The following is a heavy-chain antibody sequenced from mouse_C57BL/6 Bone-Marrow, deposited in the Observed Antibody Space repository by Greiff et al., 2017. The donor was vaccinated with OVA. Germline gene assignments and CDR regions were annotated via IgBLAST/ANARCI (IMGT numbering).Heavy chain of an antibody. CDR3: ARRDYDYDGYAMDY. Sequence: EVKLVESGGGLVQPGGSLKLSCAASGFTFSDYYMYWVRQTPEKRLEWVAYISNGGGSTYYPDTVKGRFTISRDNAKNTLYLQMSRLKSEDTAMYYCARRDYDYDGYAMDYWGQGTSVTVSS. CDR2: ISNGGGST. CDR1: GFTFSDYY. J-gene: IGHJ4*01. V-gene: IGHV5-12*01. D-gene: IGHD2-4*01.